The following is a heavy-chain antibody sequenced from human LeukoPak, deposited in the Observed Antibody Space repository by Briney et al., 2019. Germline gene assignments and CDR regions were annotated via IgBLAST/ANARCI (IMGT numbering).Heavy chain of an antibody. Sequence: SETLSLTCTVSGGSISSYYWSWIRQPAGKGLEWIGRIYYSGSTYYNPSLKSRVTISVDTSKNQFSLKLSSVTAADTAVYYCARGPPHPGWDAFDIWGQGTMVTVSS. J-gene: IGHJ3*02. CDR1: GGSISSYY. CDR2: IYYSGST. D-gene: IGHD2-15*01. CDR3: ARGPPHPGWDAFDI. V-gene: IGHV4-4*07.